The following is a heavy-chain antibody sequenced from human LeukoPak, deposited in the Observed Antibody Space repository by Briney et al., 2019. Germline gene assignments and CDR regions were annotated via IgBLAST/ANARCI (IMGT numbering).Heavy chain of an antibody. CDR3: ASVPVISPVYAFDI. Sequence: GGSLRLSCAASGFTFSSYSMNWVRQAPGKGLEWVSSISSSSSYIYYADSVKGRFTISRDNAKNSLYLQMNSLRAEDTAVYYCASVPVISPVYAFDIWGQGTMVTVSS. J-gene: IGHJ3*02. D-gene: IGHD2-21*01. CDR2: ISSSSSYI. V-gene: IGHV3-21*01. CDR1: GFTFSSYS.